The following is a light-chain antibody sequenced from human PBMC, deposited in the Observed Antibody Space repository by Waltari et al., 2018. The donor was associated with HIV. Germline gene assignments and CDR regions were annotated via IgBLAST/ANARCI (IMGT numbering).Light chain of an antibody. CDR3: LQDYNYPLT. CDR1: QGIRTD. V-gene: IGKV1-6*01. CDR2: TAS. J-gene: IGKJ1*01. Sequence: AIQMTTSPSSLSASVGDRVTISCRASQGIRTDLGWYQQKPGKAPKLLIYTASSLQSGVPSRFSGSGSGTDFTLTISSLEPEDFATYYCLQDYNYPLTFGQGTKVEIK.